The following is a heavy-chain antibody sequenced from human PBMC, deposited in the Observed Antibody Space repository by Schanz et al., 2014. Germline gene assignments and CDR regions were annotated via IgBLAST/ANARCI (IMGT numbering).Heavy chain of an antibody. Sequence: QLQLVQSGAEVKKPGSSVKVSCKLSGGTFSSYTISWMRQAPGQGLEWMGKIIPVLNIATYAQRFQGRVTMTRDTSTSTVYMELRSLRSDDTAVYYCARGGYSSGWYDRDIAHFDYWGQGTLVTVSS. J-gene: IGHJ4*02. CDR3: ARGGYSSGWYDRDIAHFDY. D-gene: IGHD6-19*01. CDR2: IIPVLNIA. CDR1: GGTFSSYT. V-gene: IGHV1-69*02.